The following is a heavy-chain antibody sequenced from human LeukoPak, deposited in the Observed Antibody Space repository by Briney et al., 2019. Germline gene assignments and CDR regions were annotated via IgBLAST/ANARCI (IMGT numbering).Heavy chain of an antibody. CDR3: ARDRIAAAGFNWFDP. CDR1: GGSISSYY. Sequence: PSETLSLTCTVSGGSISSYYWSWTRQPPGKGLEWIGYIYYSGSTNYNPSLKSRVTISVDASKNQFSLKLSFVTAADTAVYYCARDRIAAAGFNWFDPWGQGTLVTVSS. CDR2: IYYSGST. D-gene: IGHD6-13*01. J-gene: IGHJ5*02. V-gene: IGHV4-59*01.